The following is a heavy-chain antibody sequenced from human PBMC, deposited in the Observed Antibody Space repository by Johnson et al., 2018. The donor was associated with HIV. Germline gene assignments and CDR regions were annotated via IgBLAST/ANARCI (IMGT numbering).Heavy chain of an antibody. CDR1: GLTFSSYG. D-gene: IGHD3-9*01. CDR3: AKADDILTGYYKGFDAFDV. V-gene: IGHV3-23*04. Sequence: VQLVESGGGLVQPGGSLRLSCVASGLTFSSYGLSWVRQAPGKGPEWVSGISGSGGSTYYADSVKGRFPISRDNSKGTLFLQMNSLRADDTAEDYWAKADDILTGYYKGFDAFDVWGQGTMVSVS. CDR2: ISGSGGST. J-gene: IGHJ3*01.